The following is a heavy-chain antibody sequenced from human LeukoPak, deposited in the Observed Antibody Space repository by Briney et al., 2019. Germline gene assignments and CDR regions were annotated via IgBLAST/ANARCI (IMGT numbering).Heavy chain of an antibody. V-gene: IGHV3-21*01. CDR3: ARKLRLNYYYYMDV. CDR1: GFTFSTYT. D-gene: IGHD3-3*01. Sequence: GGSLRLSCAGSGFTFSTYTVNWVRQAPGKGLEWVSSITSSSTYIYYADSVKGRFTISRDNAKNSLYLHMNSLRAEDTAGYYCARKLRLNYYYYMDVWGKGTTVTVSS. CDR2: ITSSSTYI. J-gene: IGHJ6*03.